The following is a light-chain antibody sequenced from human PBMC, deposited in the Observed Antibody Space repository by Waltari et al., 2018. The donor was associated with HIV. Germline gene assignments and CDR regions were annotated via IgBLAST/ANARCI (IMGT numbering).Light chain of an antibody. CDR1: ARDIADYNY. J-gene: IGLJ2*01. V-gene: IGLV2-14*03. Sequence: FALAPPTSVSGAPGQSITISCTGTARDIADYNYVSLYQQHPGKAPKLVIYDVSNRPSGISTRFSGSKSGTTASLTISGLQAEDEAVYYCSSYARSTRTTAWHFGGGTRLTVL. CDR3: SSYARSTRTTAWH. CDR2: DVS.